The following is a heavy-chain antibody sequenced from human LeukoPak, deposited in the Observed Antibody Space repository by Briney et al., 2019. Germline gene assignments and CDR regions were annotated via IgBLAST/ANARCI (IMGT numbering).Heavy chain of an antibody. Sequence: SETLSLTCNVSGGSINDHYWGWIRQPPGKGLEWIGSIYYSGSTYYNPSLKSRVTISVDTSKNQFSLKLSSVTAADTAVYYCARPLALVAARPDWFDPWGQGTLVTVSS. D-gene: IGHD6-6*01. CDR1: GGSINDHY. CDR2: IYYSGST. V-gene: IGHV4-39*01. CDR3: ARPLALVAARPDWFDP. J-gene: IGHJ5*02.